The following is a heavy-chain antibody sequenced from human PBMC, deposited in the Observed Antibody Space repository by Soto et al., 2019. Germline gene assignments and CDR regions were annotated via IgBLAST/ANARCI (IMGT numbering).Heavy chain of an antibody. CDR1: GFTFSSYW. V-gene: IGHV3-64D*08. CDR3: VKSIAVAGEFDY. CDR2: ISSNGGST. Sequence: GGSLRLSCAASGFTFSSYWMSWVRQAPGKGLECVSAISSNGGSTYYADSVKGRFTISRDNSKNTLYLQMGSLRAEDTAVYYCVKSIAVAGEFDYWGQGTLVTVSS. D-gene: IGHD6-19*01. J-gene: IGHJ4*02.